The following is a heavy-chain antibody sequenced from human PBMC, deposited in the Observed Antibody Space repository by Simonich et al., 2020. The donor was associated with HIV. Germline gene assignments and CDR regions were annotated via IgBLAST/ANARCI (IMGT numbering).Heavy chain of an antibody. CDR2: ISYDGSNK. CDR3: ASGGSVSSVWADDY. Sequence: QVQLVESGGGVVQPGRSLRLSCAASGFTFSSYAMHWVRQAPGRGRERVAVISYDGSNKYYADSVKGRFTISRDNAKNTLYLQMNSRRAEDTAVYYCASGGSVSSVWADDYWGQGTLVTVSS. V-gene: IGHV3-30*07. CDR1: GFTFSSYA. D-gene: IGHD3-16*01. J-gene: IGHJ4*02.